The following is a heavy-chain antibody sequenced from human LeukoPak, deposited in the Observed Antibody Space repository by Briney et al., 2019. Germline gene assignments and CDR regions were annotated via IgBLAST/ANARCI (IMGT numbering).Heavy chain of an antibody. CDR2: ISSSSSYI. CDR1: GFTFSSYE. V-gene: IGHV3-21*06. CDR3: ATSPNPFHM. J-gene: IGHJ3*02. Sequence: GGSLRLSCAASGFTFSSYEMNWVRQAPGKGLEWVSSISSSSSYIYYADSVKGRFTISRDNAKNSLFLQMNRLGAEDTAVYYCATSPNPFHMWGQGTKVTVS.